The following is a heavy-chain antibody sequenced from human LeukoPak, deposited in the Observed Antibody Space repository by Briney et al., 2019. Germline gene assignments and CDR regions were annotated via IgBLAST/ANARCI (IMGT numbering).Heavy chain of an antibody. J-gene: IGHJ4*02. CDR1: GFTFSSYW. CDR2: IKQDGSEK. CDR3: AREHPYNYDYVWGSYRYYFDY. D-gene: IGHD3-16*02. Sequence: GGSLRLSCAASGFTFSSYWMSWVRQAPGKGLEWVANIKQDGSEKYYVDSVKGRFTISRGNAKNSLYLQMNSLRAEDTAVYYCAREHPYNYDYVWGSYRYYFDYWGQGTLVTVSS. V-gene: IGHV3-7*01.